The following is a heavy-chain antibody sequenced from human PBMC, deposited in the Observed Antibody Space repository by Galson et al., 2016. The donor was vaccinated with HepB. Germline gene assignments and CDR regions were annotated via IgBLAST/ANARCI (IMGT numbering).Heavy chain of an antibody. Sequence: SLRLPCAASGFSVSNHDPSRCRQAPGQGLEWVSVSYSGGRTCYADSVKGRFTVSRDASKKRLYLQMNSRRVEDTAVYYCAREGCIIVVCHLDGFDFWGQGTMVTVSS. CDR1: GFSVSNHD. CDR2: SYSGGRT. CDR3: AREGCIIVVCHLDGFDF. D-gene: IGHD2-2*01. V-gene: IGHV3-53*01. J-gene: IGHJ3*01.